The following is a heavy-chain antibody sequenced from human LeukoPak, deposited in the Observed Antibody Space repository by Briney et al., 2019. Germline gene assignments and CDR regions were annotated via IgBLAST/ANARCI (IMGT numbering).Heavy chain of an antibody. Sequence: VKVSCKASGGTSSSYAISWVRQAPGQGLEWMGGIIPIFGTANYAQKFQGRVTITADESTSTAYMELSSLRSEDTAVYYCARAHQVVVAARVPYWFDPWGQGTLVTVSS. V-gene: IGHV1-69*01. J-gene: IGHJ5*02. CDR2: IIPIFGTA. CDR3: ARAHQVVVAARVPYWFDP. CDR1: GGTSSSYA. D-gene: IGHD2-15*01.